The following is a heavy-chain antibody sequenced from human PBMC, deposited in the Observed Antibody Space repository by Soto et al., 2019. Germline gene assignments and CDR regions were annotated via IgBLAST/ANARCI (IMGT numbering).Heavy chain of an antibody. D-gene: IGHD3-3*01. CDR2: IPYDGSHQ. J-gene: IGHJ4*02. CDR1: GFTFSSHG. Sequence: ESGGGVFQSGGSLRLSCAASGFTFSSHGMHWIRQAPGKGLEWVAVIPYDGSHQYYADSVKGRFSISRDNSKNTLYLQMNSLRAEDTAVYYCAKLRVLEWEVQESDYWGQGTLVSVSS. V-gene: IGHV3-30*18. CDR3: AKLRVLEWEVQESDY.